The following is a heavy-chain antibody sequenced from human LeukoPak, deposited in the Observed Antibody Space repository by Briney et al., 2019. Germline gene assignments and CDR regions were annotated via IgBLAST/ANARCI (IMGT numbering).Heavy chain of an antibody. D-gene: IGHD5-18*01. CDR3: AKDLSYGFDY. CDR1: GFTFSNAW. V-gene: IGHV3-23*01. CDR2: ISGSGSST. Sequence: GGSLRLSCAASGFTFSNAWMSWVRQAPGKGLEWVSAISGSGSSTYYADSVKGRFTISRDNSKSTLYLQLNGLRGEDTAIYYCAKDLSYGFDYWGQGTLVTVSS. J-gene: IGHJ4*02.